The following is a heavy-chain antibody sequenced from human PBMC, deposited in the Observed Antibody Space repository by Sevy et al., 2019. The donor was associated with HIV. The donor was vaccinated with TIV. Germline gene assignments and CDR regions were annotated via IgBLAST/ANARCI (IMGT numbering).Heavy chain of an antibody. J-gene: IGHJ1*01. CDR3: ALERLSSDVAEYFQN. CDR1: GFTFSYYS. V-gene: IGHV3-30-3*01. Sequence: GGSLRLSCATSGFTFSYYSMHWVRQAPGKGLEWASTISYDGGNKHYADSVQGRFSISRDNFKNSLSLQMNSLRVGDTAMYYCALERLSSDVAEYFQNWGQGTLVTVSS. D-gene: IGHD1-1*01. CDR2: ISYDGGNK.